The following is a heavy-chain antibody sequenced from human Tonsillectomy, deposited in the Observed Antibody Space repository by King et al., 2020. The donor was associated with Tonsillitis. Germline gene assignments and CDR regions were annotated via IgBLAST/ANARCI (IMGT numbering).Heavy chain of an antibody. D-gene: IGHD2-15*01. V-gene: IGHV5-51*01. CDR1: GYSFTSYW. CDR2: IDPGDSDT. J-gene: IGHJ6*02. CDR3: ARQGYCSGGSCYGWGGMDV. Sequence: VQLVESGAEVKKPGASLKISCKGSGYSFTSYWIGLVRQMPGKGLEWMGIIDPGDSDTRYSPSFQGQVTIPADKSISTAYLQWSSLKASDTAMYYCARQGYCSGGSCYGWGGMDVWGQGTTVTVSS.